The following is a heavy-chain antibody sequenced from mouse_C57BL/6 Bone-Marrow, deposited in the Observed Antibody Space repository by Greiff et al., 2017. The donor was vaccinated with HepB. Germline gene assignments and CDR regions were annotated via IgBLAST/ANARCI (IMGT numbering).Heavy chain of an antibody. CDR3: ARGCYCGSSYVDAY. CDR1: GYTFTDYY. J-gene: IGHJ3*01. CDR2: IYPGSGNT. V-gene: IGHV1-76*01. Sequence: QVQLQQSGAELVRPGASVKLSCKASGYTFTDYYINWVKQRPGQGLEWIARIYPGSGNTYYNEKFKGKATLTAEKSSSTAYMQLSSLTSEDSAVYCSARGCYCGSSYVDAYWGQGTLVTVSA. D-gene: IGHD1-1*01.